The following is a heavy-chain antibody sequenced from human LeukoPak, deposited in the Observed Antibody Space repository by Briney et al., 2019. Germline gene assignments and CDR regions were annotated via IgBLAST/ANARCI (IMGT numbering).Heavy chain of an antibody. CDR1: GGSISSYY. V-gene: IGHV4-4*07. CDR2: IYTSGST. J-gene: IGHJ4*02. D-gene: IGHD6-13*01. Sequence: PSETLSLTCTVSGGSISSYYWSWIRQPAGKGLEWIGRIYTSGSTNYNPSLKSRVTMSVDTSKKQFSLTLSSVTAADTAVYYCASLGAAAGFFREQSDYGGQGTLVTVSS. CDR3: ASLGAAAGFFREQSDY.